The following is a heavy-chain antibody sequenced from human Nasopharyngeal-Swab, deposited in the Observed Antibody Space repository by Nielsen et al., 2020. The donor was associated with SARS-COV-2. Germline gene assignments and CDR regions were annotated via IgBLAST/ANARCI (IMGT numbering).Heavy chain of an antibody. Sequence: GGSLTLSCAASRFTFSSYAMTWVRQAPGKGMEWVAIISGSGDTTYYADSVNDRFSIARDNSKNTLYLQMNSLRVEDTALYYCAKAPYLRGLDVWGQGTTVTVCS. V-gene: IGHV3-23*01. D-gene: IGHD2-21*01. CDR1: RFTFSSYA. J-gene: IGHJ6*02. CDR2: ISGSGDTT. CDR3: AKAPYLRGLDV.